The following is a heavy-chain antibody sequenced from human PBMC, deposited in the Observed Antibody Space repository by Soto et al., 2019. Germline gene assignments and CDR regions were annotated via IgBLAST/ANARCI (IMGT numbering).Heavy chain of an antibody. CDR3: ARVPGCSSTSFYFFYYGMDV. V-gene: IGHV1-69*01. CDR2: IIPIFGTA. Sequence: QVQLVQSGAEVKKPGSSVKVSCKASGGTFSSYAISWVRQAPGQGLEWMGGIIPIFGTANYAQKFQGRVTITADESTSTAYMELRSLRSEDTAVYYCARVPGCSSTSFYFFYYGMDVWGQGTTVTVSS. D-gene: IGHD2-2*01. CDR1: GGTFSSYA. J-gene: IGHJ6*01.